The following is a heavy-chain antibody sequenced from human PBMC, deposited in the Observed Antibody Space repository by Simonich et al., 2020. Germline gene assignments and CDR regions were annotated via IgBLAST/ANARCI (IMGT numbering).Heavy chain of an antibody. J-gene: IGHJ4*02. CDR2: IYSGGST. CDR3: ARWTATGYYFDY. V-gene: IGHV3-53*01. Sequence: EVQLVESGGGLIQPGGSLRLSCAASGFTVSSNYMSWVRQAPGKGLEWVSVIYSGGSTYYAESVNGRFTISRDNSKNTLYLQINSLRAEDTAVYYCARWTATGYYFDYWGQGTLVTVSS. CDR1: GFTVSSNY. D-gene: IGHD1-1*01.